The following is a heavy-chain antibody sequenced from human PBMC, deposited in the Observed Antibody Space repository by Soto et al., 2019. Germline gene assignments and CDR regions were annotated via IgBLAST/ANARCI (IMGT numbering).Heavy chain of an antibody. D-gene: IGHD2-21*02. CDR2: IHYSGSV. V-gene: IGHV4-30-4*01. CDR1: GGSISSDHYH. CDR3: VREDDGGDRDYYGLDV. J-gene: IGHJ6*02. Sequence: QVQLQESGPGLVRPSQTLTLTCNVSGGSISSDHYHWTWIRQPPGKGLEWIGYIHYSGSVHYNPSPPSRGNMSINTFKDLFPPKPGPGAGADTAVYFCVREDDGGDRDYYGLDVWGQGTTVTVSS.